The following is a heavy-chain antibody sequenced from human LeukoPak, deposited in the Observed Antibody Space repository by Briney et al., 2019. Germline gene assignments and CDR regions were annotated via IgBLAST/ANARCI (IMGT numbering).Heavy chain of an antibody. V-gene: IGHV3-23*01. CDR2: IEQDSSAT. Sequence: GGSLRLSCEASGFTFSRFAMTWVRQAPGRGLEWVSTIEQDSSATYSADSVRGRFVISRDNSKNTLYLQLNSLTAEDTAMYYCAKDQGIAARRWFYYWGQGTLVTVSS. D-gene: IGHD6-6*01. J-gene: IGHJ4*02. CDR3: AKDQGIAARRWFYY. CDR1: GFTFSRFA.